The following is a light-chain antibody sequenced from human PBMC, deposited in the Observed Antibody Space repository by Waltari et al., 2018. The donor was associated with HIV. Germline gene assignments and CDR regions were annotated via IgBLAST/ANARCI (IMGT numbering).Light chain of an antibody. J-gene: IGLJ1*01. CDR1: TSDVGGYRY. CDR2: DVS. V-gene: IGLV2-14*03. CDR3: SSYTSSSTYV. Sequence: QSALTQPASVSGSPGQSITISCPGTTSDVGGYRYVSWYQQHPGKAPKRMIYDVSNGPSGVSNRFSGSKSGNTASLTISGLQAEDEADYYCSSYTSSSTYVFGTGTKVTVL.